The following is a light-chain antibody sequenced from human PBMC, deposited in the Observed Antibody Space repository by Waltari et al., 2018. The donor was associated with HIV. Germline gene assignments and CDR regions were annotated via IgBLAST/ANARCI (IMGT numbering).Light chain of an antibody. CDR2: QAS. Sequence: IQMTQSPSTLSAFVGDRVTITCRARQSIIMYLAWYQQKPGKAPKLLISQASDLESGVPSRFSGSGSETEFTLTISSLQPDDFAVYYCQQYYTYPWTFGQGTKVEIK. CDR3: QQYYTYPWT. V-gene: IGKV1-5*03. CDR1: QSIIMY. J-gene: IGKJ1*01.